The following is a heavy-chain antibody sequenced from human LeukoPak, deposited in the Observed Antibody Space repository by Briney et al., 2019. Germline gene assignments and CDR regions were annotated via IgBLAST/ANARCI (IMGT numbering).Heavy chain of an antibody. CDR3: ARDAGHYDFWSGYSPNWFDP. CDR2: INPNSGGT. D-gene: IGHD3-3*01. J-gene: IGHJ5*02. V-gene: IGHV1-2*02. Sequence: SVKVSCKASGYTFTGYYMHWVRQAPGQGLEWMGWINPNSGGTNYAQKFQGRVTMPRDPSIRTPYMELSRLRSDDTAVYYCARDAGHYDFWSGYSPNWFDPWGQGTLVTVSS. CDR1: GYTFTGYY.